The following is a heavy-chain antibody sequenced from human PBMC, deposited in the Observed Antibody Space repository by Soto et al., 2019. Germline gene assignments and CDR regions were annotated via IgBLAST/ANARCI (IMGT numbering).Heavy chain of an antibody. V-gene: IGHV2-5*02. CDR1: GFSLTTNGVG. CDR3: VHILGPPQYYFDY. Sequence: SCPTLVNPTQTLTLTCTFSGFSLTTNGVGVGWIRQPPGKALEWLALIYWDGDKRYRPSLKNRLTITKDTSKNQVLLTMTNLDPADTAMYYCVHILGPPQYYFDYWGQGILVTVSS. D-gene: IGHD2-21*01. CDR2: IYWDGDK. J-gene: IGHJ4*02.